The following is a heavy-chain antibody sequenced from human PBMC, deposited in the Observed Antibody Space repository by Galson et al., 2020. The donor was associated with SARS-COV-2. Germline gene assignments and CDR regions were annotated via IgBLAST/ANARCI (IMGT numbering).Heavy chain of an antibody. CDR1: GFSLSNTRMG. J-gene: IGHJ6*02. D-gene: IGHD3-16*02. V-gene: IGHV2-26*01. CDR3: ARTYYDYVWESYRYEYHYGMDV. Sequence: SGPTLVKPTETLTLTCTVSGFSLSNTRMGVSWIRQPPGKALEWLAHIFSNDKKSYSTSLKSRLTISKDTSKSQVVLTMTNMDPVDTATYYCARTYYDYVWESYRYEYHYGMDVWGQGTTVTVSS. CDR2: IFSNDKK.